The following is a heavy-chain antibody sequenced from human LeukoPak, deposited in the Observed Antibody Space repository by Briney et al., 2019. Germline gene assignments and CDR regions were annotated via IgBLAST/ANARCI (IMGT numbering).Heavy chain of an antibody. CDR3: ARDKGRYYFEY. CDR2: IFYDGSS. V-gene: IGHV4-39*07. J-gene: IGHJ4*02. CDR1: SGSIRNSNYY. Sequence: SETLSLTCTVSSGSIRNSNYYWGWIRQPPGKGLEWIGSIFYDGSSDYNPSLKSRVTMSVDTSKNQFSLKLSSVTAADTAVYYCARDKGRYYFEYWGQGTLVTVSS.